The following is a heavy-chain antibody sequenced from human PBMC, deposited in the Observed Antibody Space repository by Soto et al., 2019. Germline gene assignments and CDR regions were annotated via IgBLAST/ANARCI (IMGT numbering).Heavy chain of an antibody. V-gene: IGHV5-51*01. Sequence: GESLKISCKGSGYSFTSYWIGWVRQMPGKGLEWMGIIYPGDSDTRYSPSFQGQVTISADKSISTAYLQWSSLKASDTAMYYCARQSPHCSSTSCYTRYYYYYGMDVWGQGTTVTASS. CDR3: ARQSPHCSSTSCYTRYYYYYGMDV. CDR1: GYSFTSYW. D-gene: IGHD2-2*02. J-gene: IGHJ6*02. CDR2: IYPGDSDT.